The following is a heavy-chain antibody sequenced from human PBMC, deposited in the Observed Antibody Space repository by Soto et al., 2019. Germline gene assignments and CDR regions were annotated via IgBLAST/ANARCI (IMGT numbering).Heavy chain of an antibody. V-gene: IGHV3-30*18. CDR3: AKDPEVLWFGDTYGMDV. D-gene: IGHD3-10*01. Sequence: GGSLRLSCAASGFTFSSYGMHWVRQAPGKGLEWVAVISYDGSNKYYADSVKGRFTISRDNSKNTLYLQMNSLRAEDTAVYYCAKDPEVLWFGDTYGMDVWGQGTTVTVS. CDR1: GFTFSSYG. J-gene: IGHJ6*02. CDR2: ISYDGSNK.